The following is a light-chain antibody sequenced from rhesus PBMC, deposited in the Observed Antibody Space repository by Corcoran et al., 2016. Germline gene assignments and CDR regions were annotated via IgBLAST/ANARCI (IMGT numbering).Light chain of an antibody. CDR3: QQYSSRPGT. V-gene: IGKV1-22*01. CDR2: KAT. J-gene: IGKJ1*01. CDR1: QGISSW. Sequence: DIQMTQSPSSLSASVGDTVTITCRASQGISSWLAWYQQKPGKAPKLLIYKATDLQSGVPSRFSGSGSGTVFTLTSRSLQSEDFATYYCQQYSSRPGTFGQGTKVEI.